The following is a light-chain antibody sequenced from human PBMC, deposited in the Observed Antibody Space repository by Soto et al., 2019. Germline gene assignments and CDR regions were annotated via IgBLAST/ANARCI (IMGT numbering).Light chain of an antibody. CDR1: QTISNW. V-gene: IGKV1-5*03. CDR2: QAS. CDR3: QHYNTYSWFT. J-gene: IGKJ3*01. Sequence: DIQMTQSPSTLAASVGDTVTITCRASQTISNWSAWYQQKPGKAPTLLIYQASTLESGVPSRFSGSGSETEFTLTISSVQPDDFATYYCQHYNTYSWFTFGPGTKVDIK.